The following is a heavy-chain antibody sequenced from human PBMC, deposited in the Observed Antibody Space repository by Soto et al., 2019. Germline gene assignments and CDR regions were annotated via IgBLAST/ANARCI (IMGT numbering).Heavy chain of an antibody. J-gene: IGHJ4*02. CDR2: IYYSGST. CDR1: GGSISSYY. D-gene: IGHD1-1*01. Sequence: PSETLSLTCTVSGGSISSYYWSWIRQPPGKGLEWIGYIYYSGSTNYNPSLKSRVTISVDTSKNQFSLKLSSVTAADTAVYYCAGHHVPLQLMYYWGQGTLVTVSS. CDR3: AGHHVPLQLMYY. V-gene: IGHV4-59*08.